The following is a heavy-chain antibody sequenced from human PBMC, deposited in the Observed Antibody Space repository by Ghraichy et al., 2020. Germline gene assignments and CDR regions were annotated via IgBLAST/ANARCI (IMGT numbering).Heavy chain of an antibody. J-gene: IGHJ5*02. Sequence: SETLSLTCAVYGGSFSGYYWSWIRQPPGKGLEWIGEINHSGSTNYNPSLKSRVTISVDTSKNQFSLKLSSVTAADTAVYYCARWRSSGYYRFNWFDPWGQGTLVTVSS. CDR1: GGSFSGYY. D-gene: IGHD3-22*01. CDR2: INHSGST. V-gene: IGHV4-34*01. CDR3: ARWRSSGYYRFNWFDP.